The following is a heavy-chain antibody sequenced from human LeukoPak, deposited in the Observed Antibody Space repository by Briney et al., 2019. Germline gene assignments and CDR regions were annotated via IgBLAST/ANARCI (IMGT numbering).Heavy chain of an antibody. V-gene: IGHV4-34*01. CDR2: INHSGST. CDR3: ARVRVYDYVWGSYRS. CDR1: GGSFSGYY. J-gene: IGHJ5*02. D-gene: IGHD3-16*02. Sequence: PSETLSLTCAVYGGSFSGYYWSWIRQPPGKGLEWIGEINHSGSTNYNPSLKSRVTISVDTSKNQFSLKLSSVTAAGTAVYYCARVRVYDYVWGSYRSWGQGTLVTVSS.